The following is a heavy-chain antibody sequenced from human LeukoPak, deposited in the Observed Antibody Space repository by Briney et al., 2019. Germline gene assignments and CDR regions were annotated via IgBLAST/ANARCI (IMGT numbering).Heavy chain of an antibody. CDR1: RGTFSSYG. CDR3: ARGELGYSSGFSFFDY. Sequence: SVKVSRKAARGTFSSYGISWVRQAPGQGLEWMGGVIAIFGRAKNGHTFQGRATITTDESTCTAYMELSRLTSGDTGVYFCARGELGYSSGFSFFDYWGGGTLVTVSS. V-gene: IGHV1-69*05. CDR2: VIAIFGRA. J-gene: IGHJ4*02. D-gene: IGHD3-22*01.